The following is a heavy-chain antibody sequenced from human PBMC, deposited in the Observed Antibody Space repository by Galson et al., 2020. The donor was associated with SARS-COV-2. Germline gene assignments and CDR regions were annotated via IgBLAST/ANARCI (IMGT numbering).Heavy chain of an antibody. D-gene: IGHD6-19*01. V-gene: IGHV1-24*01. CDR2: FDPEDGET. Sequence: ASVKVSCKVSGYTLTELSMHWVRQAPGKGLEWMGGFDPEDGETIYAQKFQGRVTMTEDTSTDTAYMELSSLRSEDTAVYYCATGTAVAGTVYDYYYYYGVDVWGQGTTVIVSS. J-gene: IGHJ6*02. CDR3: ATGTAVAGTVYDYYYYYGVDV. CDR1: GYTLTELS.